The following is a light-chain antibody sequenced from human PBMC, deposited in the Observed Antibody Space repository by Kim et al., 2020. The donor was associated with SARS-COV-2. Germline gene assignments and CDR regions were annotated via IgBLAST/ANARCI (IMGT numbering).Light chain of an antibody. CDR3: LLSFGGFVV. J-gene: IGLJ2*01. Sequence: PGGTVTLTCDSSTGAVTSDHFPYWFQQKPGQAPRTLIYDIYYNQSWTPARFSGSLLGGKPALTLSGAQPEDEAEYFCLLSFGGFVVFGGGTQLTVL. CDR2: DIY. V-gene: IGLV7-46*01. CDR1: TGAVTSDHF.